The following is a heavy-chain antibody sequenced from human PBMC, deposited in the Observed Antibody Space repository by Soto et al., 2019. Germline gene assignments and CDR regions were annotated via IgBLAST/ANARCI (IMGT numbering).Heavy chain of an antibody. D-gene: IGHD2-2*01. CDR3: ARRTGCSSTTCYALDV. J-gene: IGHJ6*02. CDR1: GYSFTNFW. V-gene: IGHV5-10-1*01. CDR2: IDPSDSYT. Sequence: GESLKISCKGSGYSFTNFWISWVRQMPGKGLEWMGRIDPSDSYTNYSPSFQGHVTISADKSISTAYLQWSSLKASDTAMYYCARRTGCSSTTCYALDVWGQGTTVTVS.